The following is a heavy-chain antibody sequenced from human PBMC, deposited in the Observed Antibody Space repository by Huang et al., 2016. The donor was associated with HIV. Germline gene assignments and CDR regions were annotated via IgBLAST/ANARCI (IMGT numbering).Heavy chain of an antibody. CDR2: ISPSYGYT. CDR3: ARDLGTTVVPDGMDV. J-gene: IGHJ6*02. D-gene: IGHD4-17*01. CDR1: GYTFISYG. V-gene: IGHV1-18*04. Sequence: QVQLVQSGAEVKKPGASVKVSCRASGYTFISYGITWVCQAPGQGLEWMGWISPSYGYTNYAQQFQGRVTMTTDTSTNTVYMEVRSLRSDDTAVYYCARDLGTTVVPDGMDVWGQGTTVTVSS.